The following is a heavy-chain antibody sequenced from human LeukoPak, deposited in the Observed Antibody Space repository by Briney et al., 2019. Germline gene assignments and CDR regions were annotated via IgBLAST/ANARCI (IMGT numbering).Heavy chain of an antibody. D-gene: IGHD3-22*01. CDR1: GFTFSAYS. Sequence: GGSLRLSCAASGFTFSAYSMNRVRQAPGKGLEWVSSISTGSSYIYYADSVKGRFTISRENAKNSLYLQMNSLRAEDTAVYYCARDSTPYDSSGYCYDYWGQGTLVTVSS. J-gene: IGHJ4*02. V-gene: IGHV3-21*01. CDR3: ARDSTPYDSSGYCYDY. CDR2: ISTGSSYI.